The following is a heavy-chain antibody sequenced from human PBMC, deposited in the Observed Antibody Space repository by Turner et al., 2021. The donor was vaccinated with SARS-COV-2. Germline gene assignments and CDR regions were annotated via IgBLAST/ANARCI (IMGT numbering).Heavy chain of an antibody. J-gene: IGHJ6*02. D-gene: IGHD3-22*01. V-gene: IGHV1-18*01. CDR1: CYTFTSYG. Sequence: QVQLVQSGAEVKKPGASVKVSCHPSCYTFTSYGISWVRQAPGQGLEWMGWISAYNGDTNYAQKLPGRVTITTDTSTTTAYMELRSLRSDDTAVYYCARMDSSGYYHASSYSYALDVWGQGTTVTVSS. CDR3: ARMDSSGYYHASSYSYALDV. CDR2: ISAYNGDT.